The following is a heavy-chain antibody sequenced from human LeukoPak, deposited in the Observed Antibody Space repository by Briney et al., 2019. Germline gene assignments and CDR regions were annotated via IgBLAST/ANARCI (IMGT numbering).Heavy chain of an antibody. D-gene: IGHD2-2*01. Sequence: GGSLRLSCVASGFTFSNYWMSWVRQAPGKGLEWVANIKEDGSEKFYVDSVKGRCTISRDNAENSLYLQVNDLRAEDTAVYYCAGCISKNCDDAIDIWGHGTMVSVSS. J-gene: IGHJ3*02. CDR3: AGCISKNCDDAIDI. CDR2: IKEDGSEK. CDR1: GFTFSNYW. V-gene: IGHV3-7*01.